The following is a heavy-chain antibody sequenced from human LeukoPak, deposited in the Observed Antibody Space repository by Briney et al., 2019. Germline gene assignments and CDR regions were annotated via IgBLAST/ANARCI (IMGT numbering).Heavy chain of an antibody. CDR1: GGSISSYY. V-gene: IGHV4-59*01. CDR3: ARDLVFAALDY. D-gene: IGHD2-21*01. CDR2: IYYSGST. Sequence: SETLSLTCTVSGGSISSYYWSWIRQPPGKGLEWIGYIYYSGSTNYNPSLKSRVTISVDTSKNQLSLKLRSVTAADTAVYYCARDLVFAALDYWGQGTLVTVSS. J-gene: IGHJ4*02.